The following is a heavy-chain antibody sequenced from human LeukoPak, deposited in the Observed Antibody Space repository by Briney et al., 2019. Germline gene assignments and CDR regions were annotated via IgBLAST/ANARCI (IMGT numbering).Heavy chain of an antibody. D-gene: IGHD6-6*01. Sequence: SQTLSLTCTVSGGSISSGGYYWSWIRQPPGKGLEWIGYIYHSGSTYYNPSLKSRVTISVDRSKNQFSLKLSSVTAADTAVYYCARPGAGYSSSSVEYWGQGTLVTVSS. J-gene: IGHJ4*02. V-gene: IGHV4-30-2*01. CDR1: GGSISSGGYY. CDR2: IYHSGST. CDR3: ARPGAGYSSSSVEY.